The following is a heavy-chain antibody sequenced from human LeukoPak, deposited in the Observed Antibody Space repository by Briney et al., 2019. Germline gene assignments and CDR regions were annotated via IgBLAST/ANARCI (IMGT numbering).Heavy chain of an antibody. CDR2: IKQDGSEK. D-gene: IGHD3-3*01. J-gene: IGHJ6*03. CDR1: GFTCSSYW. V-gene: IGHV3-7*01. Sequence: GGSLRLSCAASGFTCSSYWMSWVRQAPGKVLEWVANIKQDGSEKYYVDSVKGRFTISRDNAKNSLYLQMNSLRAEDTAVYYCARVTSPYYYYYMDVWGKGTTVTVSS. CDR3: ARVTSPYYYYYMDV.